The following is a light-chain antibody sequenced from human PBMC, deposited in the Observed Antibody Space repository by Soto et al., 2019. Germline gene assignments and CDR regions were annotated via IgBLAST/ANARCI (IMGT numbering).Light chain of an antibody. Sequence: QSALTQPTSVSGSTGQSITISCTVNHNDIGTYDYVSWYQQHPGRAPRLLIYGVTTRPSGISDRFSASKSGLTASLTISGLQPEDEADYYCSSFTSNRIYVFGPGTKVTVL. J-gene: IGLJ1*01. CDR3: SSFTSNRIYV. CDR1: HNDIGTYDY. V-gene: IGLV2-14*03. CDR2: GVT.